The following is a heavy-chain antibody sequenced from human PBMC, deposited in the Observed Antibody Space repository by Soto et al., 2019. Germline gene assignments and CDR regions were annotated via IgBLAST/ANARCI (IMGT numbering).Heavy chain of an antibody. CDR3: ARGWSSSWYYYYGMDV. J-gene: IGHJ6*02. D-gene: IGHD6-13*01. Sequence: SETLSLTCAVYGGSFSGYYWSWIRQPPGKGLEWIGEINHSGSTNYNPSLKSRVTISVDTSKNQFSLKLSSVTAADTAVYYCARGWSSSWYYYYGMDVWGQGTTVTVSS. CDR1: GGSFSGYY. V-gene: IGHV4-34*01. CDR2: INHSGST.